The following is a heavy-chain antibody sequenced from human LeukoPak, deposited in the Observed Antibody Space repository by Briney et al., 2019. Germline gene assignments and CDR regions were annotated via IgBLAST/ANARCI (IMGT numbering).Heavy chain of an antibody. CDR1: GGSISSSNW. J-gene: IGHJ6*03. Sequence: PSETLSLTCAVSGGSISSSNWWSWVRQPPGKGLEWIGEIYHSGSTNYNPSLKSRVTISVDTSKNQFSLKLSSVTAADTAVYYCARISWKVYYYYYYMDVWGKGTTVTISS. CDR3: ARISWKVYYYYYYMDV. CDR2: IYHSGST. D-gene: IGHD1-1*01. V-gene: IGHV4-4*02.